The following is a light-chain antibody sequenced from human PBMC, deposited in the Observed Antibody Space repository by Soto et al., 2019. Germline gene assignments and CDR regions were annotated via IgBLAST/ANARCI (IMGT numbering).Light chain of an antibody. CDR3: QQYSSLPHT. CDR2: GVS. Sequence: ENVLTQSPGTLSLSPGEIATLSCRASQSVTNSFFAWYQQKPGQGPRLLIYGVSSRATGIPDRFSGSGSGTDFTLTISRLEPEDFVVYYCQQYSSLPHTFGQGTKLEVK. CDR1: QSVTNSF. V-gene: IGKV3-20*01. J-gene: IGKJ2*01.